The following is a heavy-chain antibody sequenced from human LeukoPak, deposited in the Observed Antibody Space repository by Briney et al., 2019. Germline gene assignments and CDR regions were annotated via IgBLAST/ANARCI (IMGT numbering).Heavy chain of an antibody. J-gene: IGHJ4*02. V-gene: IGHV4-31*03. Sequence: SQTLSLTCTVSGGSISSGGYYWSWIRQHPGKGPEWIGYIYYSGSTYYNPSLKSRVTISVDTSKNQFFPKLSSVTAADTAVYYCARVASAVYGDFFDYWGQGTLVTVSS. D-gene: IGHD4-17*01. CDR2: IYYSGST. CDR1: GGSISSGGYY. CDR3: ARVASAVYGDFFDY.